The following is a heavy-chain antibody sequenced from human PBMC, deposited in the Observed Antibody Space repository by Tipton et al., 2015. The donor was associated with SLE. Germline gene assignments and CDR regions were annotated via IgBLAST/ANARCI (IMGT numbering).Heavy chain of an antibody. J-gene: IGHJ4*02. CDR3: ATLPDYYYGSGTDF. Sequence: TLSLTCTVSGGSLSRSVFNWGWIRQPPGRGLEWSGSIYYNKLTYYNPSLKSRVTISDDTSKNQFYLTLTSVPAADTAVYFCATLPDYYYGSGTDFWGQGRLVTASS. CDR2: IYYNKLT. V-gene: IGHV4-39*07. D-gene: IGHD3-10*01. CDR1: GGSLSRSVFN.